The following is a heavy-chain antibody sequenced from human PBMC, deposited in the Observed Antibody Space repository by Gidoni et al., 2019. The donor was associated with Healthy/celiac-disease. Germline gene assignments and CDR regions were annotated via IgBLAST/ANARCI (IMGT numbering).Heavy chain of an antibody. Sequence: EVQLLESGGGLVQPGGSLRLSCDASGFTFSSYAMSWVRQAPGKGLEWVSVISGSGGRTYYADSVKGRFTISRDNSKNTLYLQMNSLRAEDTAVYYCAKGGWRPHYYYGMDVWGQGTTVTVSS. CDR1: GFTFSSYA. CDR3: AKGGWRPHYYYGMDV. D-gene: IGHD6-19*01. CDR2: ISGSGGRT. J-gene: IGHJ6*02. V-gene: IGHV3-23*01.